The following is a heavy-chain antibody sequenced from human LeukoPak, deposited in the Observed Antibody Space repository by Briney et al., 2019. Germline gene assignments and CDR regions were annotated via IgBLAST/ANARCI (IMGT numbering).Heavy chain of an antibody. Sequence: GGSLRLSCAASGFTFSSYWMTWVRQAPGKGLEWVANIKQDGSEKSHVDAVKGRFTISRDNAKNSLYLQMNSLRAEDTAVYYCARGFSSGWYDGYFQHWGQGTLVSVSS. CDR2: IKQDGSEK. J-gene: IGHJ1*01. D-gene: IGHD6-19*01. CDR1: GFTFSSYW. CDR3: ARGFSSGWYDGYFQH. V-gene: IGHV3-7*01.